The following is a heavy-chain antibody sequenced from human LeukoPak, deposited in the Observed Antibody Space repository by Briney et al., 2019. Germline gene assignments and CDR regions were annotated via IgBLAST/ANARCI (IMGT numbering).Heavy chain of an antibody. V-gene: IGHV4-59*08. J-gene: IGHJ4*02. D-gene: IGHD2-15*01. CDR3: ARLDCLVEGCYNH. CDR1: GDSVTSSY. Sequence: SETLSLTCSVSGDSVTSSYWNWIRQPPGKGLEWIGYVSSDGTTNYTPSLRSRLIMSVDTAKNDISLILTAMTAADTAIYYCARLDCLVEGCYNHWGRGTLVTVSS. CDR2: VSSDGTT.